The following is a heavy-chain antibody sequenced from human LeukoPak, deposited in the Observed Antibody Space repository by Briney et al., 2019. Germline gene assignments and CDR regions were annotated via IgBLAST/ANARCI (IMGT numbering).Heavy chain of an antibody. J-gene: IGHJ4*02. D-gene: IGHD5-18*01. CDR2: ISSSGSTI. V-gene: IGHV3-11*01. Sequence: PGGPQRLLCSASGYTYRLYHMRWLPRAPGEGLVWVSYISSSGSTIYYADSVKCRFTISRDNAKNSLYLQMNSLRAEDTAVYYCARGGRGYSYGYDVDYWGQGTLVTVSS. CDR3: ARGGRGYSYGYDVDY. CDR1: GYTYRLYH.